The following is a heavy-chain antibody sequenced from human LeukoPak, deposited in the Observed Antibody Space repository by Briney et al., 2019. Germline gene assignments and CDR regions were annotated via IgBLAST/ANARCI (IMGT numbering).Heavy chain of an antibody. V-gene: IGHV4-59*08. CDR1: GGSISSYY. CDR3: ARLGDSSSWYEGWFDP. Sequence: PSKTLSLTCTVSGGSISSYYWSWIRQPPGEGLEWIGYIYYSGSTNYNPSLKSRVTISVDTSKNQFSLKLSSVTAADTAVYYCARLGDSSSWYEGWFDPWGQGTLVTVSS. CDR2: IYYSGST. J-gene: IGHJ5*02. D-gene: IGHD6-13*01.